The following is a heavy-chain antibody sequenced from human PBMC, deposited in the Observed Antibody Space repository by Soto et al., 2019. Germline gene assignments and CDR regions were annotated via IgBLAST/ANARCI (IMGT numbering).Heavy chain of an antibody. D-gene: IGHD2-2*01. V-gene: IGHV3-23*01. J-gene: IGHJ4*02. CDR3: AKDRSSTSCYAFDY. CDR2: VSASGGSP. Sequence: CVASGFTLNKYAMSWVRQAPGKGLVWVSAVSASGGSPYYADSVKGRFTISRDNSRNTLYLQMNSLRAEDTAVYYCAKDRSSTSCYAFDYWGQGTLVIVSS. CDR1: GFTLNKYA.